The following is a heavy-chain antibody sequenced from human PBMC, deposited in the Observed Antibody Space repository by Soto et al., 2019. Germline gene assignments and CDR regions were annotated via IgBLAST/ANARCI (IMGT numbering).Heavy chain of an antibody. J-gene: IGHJ4*02. CDR1: GFTFSKFA. D-gene: IGHD3-9*01. Sequence: QVHLVESGGGVVPPGKSLRLSCTGSGFTFSKFAMHWVRRAPGKGLEWVAVISYDGSEEYYADSVKGRFTISRDNSKSTLYLQMSSLRGEDTAVYYCARDRDEILTGYHDYWGQGTVVTVST. V-gene: IGHV3-30-3*01. CDR2: ISYDGSEE. CDR3: ARDRDEILTGYHDY.